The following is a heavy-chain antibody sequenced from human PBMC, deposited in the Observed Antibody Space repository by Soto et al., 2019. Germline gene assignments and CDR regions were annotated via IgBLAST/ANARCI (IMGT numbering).Heavy chain of an antibody. CDR2: LYWDDDK. D-gene: IGHD5-18*01. CDR3: AHKGGFGYPES. CDR1: GFSLTTSGVG. Sequence: QITLKESGPMLVKPTQALTLTCSCSGFSLTTSGVGVGWIRQPQGKALEWLALLYWDDDKRYSPSLTNRLTLSSDTSKNQVVLTLTNVDPTDTATYFCAHKGGFGYPESWGQGIMVTVSS. V-gene: IGHV2-5*02. J-gene: IGHJ4*02.